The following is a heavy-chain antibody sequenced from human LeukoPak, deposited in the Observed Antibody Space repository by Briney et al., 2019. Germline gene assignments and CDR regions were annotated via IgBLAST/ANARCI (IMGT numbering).Heavy chain of an antibody. J-gene: IGHJ4*02. V-gene: IGHV3-9*03. Sequence: GGSLRLSCAASGFTFSSYGMSWVRQAPGKVLEWDSGIRWNSSSIGYADSVKGRFTISRDNAKNSLYLQMNSLRAEDMALYYCAKGSYYDFWSGPDYWGQGTLVTVSS. CDR1: GFTFSSYG. D-gene: IGHD3-3*01. CDR2: IRWNSSSI. CDR3: AKGSYYDFWSGPDY.